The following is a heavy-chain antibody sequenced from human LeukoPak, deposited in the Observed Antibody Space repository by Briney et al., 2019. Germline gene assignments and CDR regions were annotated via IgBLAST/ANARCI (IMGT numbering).Heavy chain of an antibody. D-gene: IGHD2-21*02. CDR3: TTQCGGDCPSYY. Sequence: GGSLRLSCAASGFTFSNAWMCWVRRAPGKGLEWVGRIKSKTDGGTTDYAAPVKGRFTISRDDSKNTLYLQMSSLKTEDTAVYYCTTQCGGDCPSYYWGQGTLVTVSS. CDR1: GFTFSNAW. CDR2: IKSKTDGGTT. J-gene: IGHJ4*02. V-gene: IGHV3-15*01.